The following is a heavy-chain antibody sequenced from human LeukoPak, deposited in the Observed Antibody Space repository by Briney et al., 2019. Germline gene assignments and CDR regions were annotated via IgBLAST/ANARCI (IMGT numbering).Heavy chain of an antibody. D-gene: IGHD3-22*01. V-gene: IGHV4-59*08. J-gene: IGHJ4*02. Sequence: SETLSLTCIVSGGSISSYYWSWIRQPPGKGLEWIGYIYYSGSTNYNPSLKSRVTISVDTSKNQFSLKLSSVTAADTAVYYCARASAMYYYDSSGYDFDYWGQGTLVTVSS. CDR3: ARASAMYYYDSSGYDFDY. CDR2: IYYSGST. CDR1: GGSISSYY.